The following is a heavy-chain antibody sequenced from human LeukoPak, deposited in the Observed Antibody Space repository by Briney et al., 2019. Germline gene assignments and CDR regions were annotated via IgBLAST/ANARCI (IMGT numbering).Heavy chain of an antibody. D-gene: IGHD4-11*01. CDR3: AKDPNRDYIGTFDI. V-gene: IGHV3-53*01. CDR1: GFTVSSNY. CDR2: IYSGGST. Sequence: GGSLRLSCAASGFTVSSNYMSWVRPAPGKGLEWGSVIYSGGSTYYADSVKGRFTISRDNSKNTLYLQMNSLRAEDTAVYYCAKDPNRDYIGTFDIWGQGTMVTVSS. J-gene: IGHJ3*02.